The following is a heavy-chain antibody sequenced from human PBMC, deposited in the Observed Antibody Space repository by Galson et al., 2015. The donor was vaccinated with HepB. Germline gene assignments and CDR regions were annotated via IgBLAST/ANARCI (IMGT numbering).Heavy chain of an antibody. Sequence: CAISGDSVSSNSAAWNRIRQSPSRGLEWLGRTYYRSKRYNHYSVSVKSRITVNPDISKNQFSLQLNSVTPEDTAVYYCARQNSGWCCDPWGQGTLVTVSS. CDR3: ARQNSGWCCDP. V-gene: IGHV6-1*01. J-gene: IGHJ5*02. CDR1: GDSVSSNSAA. CDR2: TYYRSKRYN. D-gene: IGHD6-19*01.